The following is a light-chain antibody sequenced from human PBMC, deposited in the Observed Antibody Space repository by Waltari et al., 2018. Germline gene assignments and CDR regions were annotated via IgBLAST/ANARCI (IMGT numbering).Light chain of an antibody. Sequence: EIVLTQSPGTLSLSPGERATLSCRASQSVSSNYLAWYQQNPGQAPRLLIYGASSRATGIPDRFSGSGSGTDFTLTVSRLEPEDFEVYFCHQYGTSPYTFGQGTKLDI. V-gene: IGKV3-20*01. CDR2: GAS. CDR1: QSVSSNY. J-gene: IGKJ2*01. CDR3: HQYGTSPYT.